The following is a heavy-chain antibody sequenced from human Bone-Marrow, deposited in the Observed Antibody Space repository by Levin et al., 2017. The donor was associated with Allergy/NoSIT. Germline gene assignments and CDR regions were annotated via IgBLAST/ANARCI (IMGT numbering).Heavy chain of an antibody. CDR1: GFTVRSDY. CDR2: LYGSGAT. J-gene: IGHJ4*02. Sequence: LSLPCAGSGFTVRSDYMTWVRQAPGKGLEWVSVLYGSGATYYADSVKDRFAISRDSSKNTLFLQMNSLTVDDTAVYFCARDRVSGERAGYWGQGTLVTVSS. V-gene: IGHV3-66*01. CDR3: ARDRVSGERAGY. D-gene: IGHD3-10*01.